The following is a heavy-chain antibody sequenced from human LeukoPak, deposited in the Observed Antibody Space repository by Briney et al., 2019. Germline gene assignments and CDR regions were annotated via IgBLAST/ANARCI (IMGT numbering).Heavy chain of an antibody. J-gene: IGHJ4*02. CDR1: GYTFTSYD. V-gene: IGHV1-8*03. Sequence: GASVKVSCKASGYTFTSYDINWVRQATGQGLEWMGWMNPNSGNTGYAQKFQGRVTITRNTSISTAYMELNSLRSEDTAVYYCARTPRRVIGDYFDYWGQGTLVTVSS. CDR2: MNPNSGNT. CDR3: ARTPRRVIGDYFDY. D-gene: IGHD3-16*02.